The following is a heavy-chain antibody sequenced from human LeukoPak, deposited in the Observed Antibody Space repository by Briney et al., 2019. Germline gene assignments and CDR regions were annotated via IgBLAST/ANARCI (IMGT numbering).Heavy chain of an antibody. CDR1: GGSISSYY. J-gene: IGHJ3*02. CDR2: IYYSGST. D-gene: IGHD6-13*01. V-gene: IGHV4-59*01. CDR3: AGGAGFDAFDI. Sequence: SETLSLTCTVSGGSISSYYWSWIRQPPGKGLEWIGYIYYSGSTNYNPSLKSRVTISVDTSKNQFSLKLSSVTAADTAVYYCAGGAGFDAFDIWGQGTMVTVSS.